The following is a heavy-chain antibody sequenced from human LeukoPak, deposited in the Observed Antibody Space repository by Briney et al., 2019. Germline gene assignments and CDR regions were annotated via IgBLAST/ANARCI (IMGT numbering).Heavy chain of an antibody. J-gene: IGHJ4*02. CDR2: ISSSGSTI. CDR3: ARDYDSSGYYDPH. V-gene: IGHV3-48*03. Sequence: GGSLRLSCAASGFTFSSYEMNWVRQAPGKGLEWVSYISSSGSTIYYADSVKGRFTISRDNAKNSLYLQMNSLRAEDTAAYYCARDYDSSGYYDPHWGQGTLVTVSS. CDR1: GFTFSSYE. D-gene: IGHD3-22*01.